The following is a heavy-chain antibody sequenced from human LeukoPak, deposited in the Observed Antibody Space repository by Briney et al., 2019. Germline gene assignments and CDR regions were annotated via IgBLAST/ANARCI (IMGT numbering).Heavy chain of an antibody. D-gene: IGHD3-3*01. Sequence: GGSLRLSCAASGFTFSGYGMHWVRQAPGKGLEWVAFIRYDGSNKYYADSVKGRFTISRDNSKNTLYLQMNSLRAEDTAVYYCAQGRPGYDFGFDYWGQGTLVTVSS. V-gene: IGHV3-30*02. CDR2: IRYDGSNK. CDR1: GFTFSGYG. CDR3: AQGRPGYDFGFDY. J-gene: IGHJ4*02.